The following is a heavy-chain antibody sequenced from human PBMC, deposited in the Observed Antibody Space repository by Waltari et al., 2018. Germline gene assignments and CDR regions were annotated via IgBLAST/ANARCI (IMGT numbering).Heavy chain of an antibody. CDR1: GGSISSGGSY. Sequence: QVQLQESGPGLVKPSQTLSLTCPVSGGSISSGGSYWSWIRQHPGKGLEWIGYIYYSGSTYYNPSLKSRVTISVDTSKNQFSLKLSSVTAADTAVYYCARSLTGGADWYFDLWGRGTLVTVSS. CDR3: ARSLTGGADWYFDL. V-gene: IGHV4-31*03. J-gene: IGHJ2*01. CDR2: IYYSGST. D-gene: IGHD7-27*01.